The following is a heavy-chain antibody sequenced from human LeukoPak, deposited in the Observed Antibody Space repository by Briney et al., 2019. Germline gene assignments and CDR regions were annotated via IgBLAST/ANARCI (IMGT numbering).Heavy chain of an antibody. Sequence: ASVKVSCKASGGTFSSYAISWVRQAPGQGLEWMGRIIPIFGTANYAQKLQDRVTITTDESTNTAYMELRSLRSEDTAVYYCARDSDYYDSSVGYAFDIWGQGTMVTVSS. CDR2: IIPIFGTA. J-gene: IGHJ3*02. CDR3: ARDSDYYDSSVGYAFDI. CDR1: GGTFSSYA. V-gene: IGHV1-69*05. D-gene: IGHD3-22*01.